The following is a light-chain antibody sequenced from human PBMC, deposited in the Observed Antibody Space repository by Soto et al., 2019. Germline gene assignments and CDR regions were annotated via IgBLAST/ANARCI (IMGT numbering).Light chain of an antibody. J-gene: IGKJ1*01. Sequence: VLTQSSGTLCVSAWERATLSCRAMQSLSSNLAWYQQKPGQAPRLLIYGASSRATGIPDRFSGSGSGTDLTLTISGLEAEDSAAYYCEPYGSSPKIIGQGTKVDIK. CDR1: QSLSSN. V-gene: IGKV3-20*01. CDR3: EPYGSSPKI. CDR2: GAS.